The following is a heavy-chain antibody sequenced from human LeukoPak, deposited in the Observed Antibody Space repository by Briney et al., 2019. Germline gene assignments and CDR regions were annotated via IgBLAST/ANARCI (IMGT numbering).Heavy chain of an antibody. D-gene: IGHD4-17*01. CDR1: GGSFSGYY. J-gene: IGHJ4*02. Sequence: SETLSLTCAVYGGSFSGYYWSWIRQPPGKGLEWIGEINHSGSTNYNPSLKSRVTISVDTSKNQFSLKLSSVTAEDTAVYYCARDNGDYLGGGFDYWGQGTLVTVSS. V-gene: IGHV4-34*01. CDR2: INHSGST. CDR3: ARDNGDYLGGGFDY.